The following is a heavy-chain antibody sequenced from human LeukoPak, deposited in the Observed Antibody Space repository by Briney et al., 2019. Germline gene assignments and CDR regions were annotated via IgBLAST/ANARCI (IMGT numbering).Heavy chain of an antibody. Sequence: PGGSLRLSCAASGFTFSSYGMHWVRQAPGKGLEWVAVISYDGSNKYYADSVKGRFTISRDNSKNTLYLQMNSLRAEDTAVYYCAKGLKRGYSYGSFDYWGQGTLVTVSS. J-gene: IGHJ4*02. D-gene: IGHD5-18*01. CDR1: GFTFSSYG. CDR3: AKGLKRGYSYGSFDY. CDR2: ISYDGSNK. V-gene: IGHV3-30*18.